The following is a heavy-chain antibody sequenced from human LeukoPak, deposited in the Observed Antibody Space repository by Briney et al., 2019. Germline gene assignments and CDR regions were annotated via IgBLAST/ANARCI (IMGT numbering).Heavy chain of an antibody. V-gene: IGHV4-59*12. CDR1: GGSFSTYY. CDR2: IYYSGST. CDR3: ARPQGYCSSTSCYIWGYYFDY. Sequence: SETLSLTCTLSGGSFSTYYWSWIRQPPGKGLEWIGFIYYSGSTNYNLSLKSRVTISVDTSKNQFSLKLSSVTAADTAVYYCARPQGYCSSTSCYIWGYYFDYWGQGTLVTVSS. D-gene: IGHD2-2*02. J-gene: IGHJ4*02.